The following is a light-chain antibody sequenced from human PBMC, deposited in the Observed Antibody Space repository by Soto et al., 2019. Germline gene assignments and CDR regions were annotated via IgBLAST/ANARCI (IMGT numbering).Light chain of an antibody. CDR3: QKYSNFPLT. Sequence: DIQMTQSPSSLSASVGDRVSITCRASQGLSYYLAWYQQKPGKVPKLLIYAASTLQSGVPSRFSGSGSETDFTLTISSLQPEDVATYYCQKYSNFPLTFGGGTKVEIK. CDR1: QGLSYY. CDR2: AAS. J-gene: IGKJ4*02. V-gene: IGKV1-27*01.